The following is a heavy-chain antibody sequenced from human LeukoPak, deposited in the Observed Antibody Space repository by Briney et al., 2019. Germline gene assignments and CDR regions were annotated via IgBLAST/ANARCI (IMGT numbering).Heavy chain of an antibody. CDR1: GFTFSSYW. D-gene: IGHD2-21*02. Sequence: GGSLRLSCAASGFTFSSYWMSWVRQAPGKGLEWVAVISYDGSNKYYADSVKGRFTISRDNSKNTLYLQMNSLRAEDTAVYYCARGSGRSLLSFFDYWGQGTLVTVSS. J-gene: IGHJ4*02. CDR3: ARGSGRSLLSFFDY. CDR2: ISYDGSNK. V-gene: IGHV3-30*01.